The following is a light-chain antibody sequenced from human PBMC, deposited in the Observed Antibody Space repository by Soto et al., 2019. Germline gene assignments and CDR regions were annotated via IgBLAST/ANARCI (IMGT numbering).Light chain of an antibody. J-gene: IGLJ2*01. Sequence: QSVLTQPPSVSGAPGQRVTIPCTVSRSNLGAGYGLRWYQQLPGTAPKLLIAGNTNRPSGVPDRFSASKSGTSASLTISGLQAEDEADYYCQSYDTSLSAVVFGGGTQLTVL. CDR3: QSYDTSLSAVV. CDR2: GNT. V-gene: IGLV1-40*01. CDR1: RSNLGAGYG.